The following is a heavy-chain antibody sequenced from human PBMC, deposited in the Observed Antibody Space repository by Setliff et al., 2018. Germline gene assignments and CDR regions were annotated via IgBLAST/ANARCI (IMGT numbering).Heavy chain of an antibody. CDR3: ACPDILTGLFDY. CDR2: IKEDGSEK. D-gene: IGHD3-9*01. CDR1: GFTFSRYW. J-gene: IGHJ4*02. Sequence: GGSLRLSCVASGFTFSRYWMSWVRQAPGKGLEWVANIKEDGSEKYYVDSVKGRFTMSRDNAKNSLYLQMNSLRAEDTAVYYCACPDILTGLFDYWGQGTLVTVSS. V-gene: IGHV3-7*01.